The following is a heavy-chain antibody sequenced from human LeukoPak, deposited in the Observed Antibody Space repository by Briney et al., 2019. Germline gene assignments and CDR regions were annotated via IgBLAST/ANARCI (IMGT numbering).Heavy chain of an antibody. Sequence: PSQTLSLTCTVSGGSISSGDYYWSWIRQPPGKGLEWIGYIYYSGSTYYNPSLKSRVTISVDTSKNQFSLKLSSVTAADTAVYYCARDLPYSSGWYGGYGMDVWGQGTTVTVSS. V-gene: IGHV4-30-4*01. CDR1: GGSISSGDYY. D-gene: IGHD6-19*01. J-gene: IGHJ6*02. CDR3: ARDLPYSSGWYGGYGMDV. CDR2: IYYSGST.